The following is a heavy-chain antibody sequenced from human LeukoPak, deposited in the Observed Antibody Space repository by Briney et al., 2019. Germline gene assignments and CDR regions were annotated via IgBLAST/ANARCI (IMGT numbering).Heavy chain of an antibody. V-gene: IGHV3-30-3*01. Sequence: PGGSLRLSCAASGFTFSSYAMHWVRQAPGKGLEWVAVISYDGSNKYYTDSVKGRFTISRDNSKNTLYLQMNSLRAEDTAVYYCARGTVTMVDYWGQGTLVTVSS. CDR3: ARGTVTMVDY. D-gene: IGHD3-10*01. CDR1: GFTFSSYA. CDR2: ISYDGSNK. J-gene: IGHJ4*02.